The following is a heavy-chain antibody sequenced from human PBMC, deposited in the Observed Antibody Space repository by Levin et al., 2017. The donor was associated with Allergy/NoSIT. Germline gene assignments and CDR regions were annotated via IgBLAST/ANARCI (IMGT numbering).Heavy chain of an antibody. CDR1: GFTFSRYD. J-gene: IGHJ5*02. Sequence: GGSLRLSCAASGFTFSRYDIHWLRQRSGRGLEWVSAIGTSNDTYYAVSVKGRFTISREDAKNSLYLQMNSLRVGDTAVYYCARGPWFDPWGQGTLVTVSS. V-gene: IGHV3-13*01. CDR3: ARGPWFDP. CDR2: IGTSNDT.